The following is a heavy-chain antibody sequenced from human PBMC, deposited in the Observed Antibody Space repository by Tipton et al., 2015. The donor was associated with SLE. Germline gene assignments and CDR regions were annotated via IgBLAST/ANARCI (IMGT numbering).Heavy chain of an antibody. D-gene: IGHD1-1*01. CDR1: GGSISSSSYY. Sequence: TLSLTCTVSGGSISSSSYYWGWIRQPPGKGLEWIGSIYHSGSTYYNPSLKSRVTISVDTSKNQFSLKLSSVTAADAAVYYCAREVWGTGTTDWGQGTLVTVSS. V-gene: IGHV4-39*07. CDR2: IYHSGST. J-gene: IGHJ4*02. CDR3: AREVWGTGTTD.